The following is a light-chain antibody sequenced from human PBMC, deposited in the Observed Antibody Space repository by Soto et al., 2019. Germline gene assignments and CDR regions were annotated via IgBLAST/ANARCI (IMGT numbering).Light chain of an antibody. CDR1: SSDVGNYNL. V-gene: IGLV2-23*02. J-gene: IGLJ2*01. Sequence: QSALTQPASVSGSPGQSITISCTGTSSDVGNYNLVSWYQQHPGKAPKLVIYEVNKRPSGFSNRFSGSKSGTTASLTSSGLRAEDEADYYCCSYAGSSSGVLFGGGTKLTVL. CDR2: EVN. CDR3: CSYAGSSSGVL.